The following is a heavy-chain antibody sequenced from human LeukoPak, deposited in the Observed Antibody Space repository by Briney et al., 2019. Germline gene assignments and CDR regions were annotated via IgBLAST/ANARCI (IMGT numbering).Heavy chain of an antibody. CDR3: ARVKGSGYRNSIDY. CDR2: INWNGGST. CDR1: GFTFDDYA. Sequence: GGSLRLSCAASGFTFDDYAMNWVRQAPGKGLEWVSGINWNGGSTYYRDSVKGRFTISRDNAKNSLYLQMNSMRAEDTALYYCARVKGSGYRNSIDYWGQGTLVTVSS. J-gene: IGHJ4*02. V-gene: IGHV3-20*04. D-gene: IGHD3-3*01.